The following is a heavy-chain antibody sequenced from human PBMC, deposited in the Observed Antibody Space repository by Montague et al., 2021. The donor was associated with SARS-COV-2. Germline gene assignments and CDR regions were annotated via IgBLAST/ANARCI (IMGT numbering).Heavy chain of an antibody. CDR2: ISYRAVS. V-gene: IGHV4-39*01. J-gene: IGHJ1*01. CDR1: GGSITTDSYH. CDR3: ARHVSTRTGRGFIDD. D-gene: IGHD1-1*01. Sequence: SETLSLTCTVSGGSITTDSYHWGWHRQSPGLGLEWIGTISYRAVSYHTPYLKARVNISVYTSRSHFSLTSRSVTAADTAVCSCARHVSTRTGRGFIDDWGQGTLVTVSS.